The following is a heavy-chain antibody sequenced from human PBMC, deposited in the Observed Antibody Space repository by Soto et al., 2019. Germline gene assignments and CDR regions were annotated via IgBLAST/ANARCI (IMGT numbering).Heavy chain of an antibody. Sequence: QLQLQESGPGLVKPSETLSLTCTVSGGSISSSSYYWGWIRQPPGKGLEWIASIYYSGSTYYNPSLRSRATISVDTSKNQFSLKLRSLTATDTAVYYCAALYDSSGSYLGDAFDIWGQGTMVTVSS. D-gene: IGHD3-22*01. CDR1: GGSISSSSYY. V-gene: IGHV4-39*01. J-gene: IGHJ3*02. CDR2: IYYSGST. CDR3: AALYDSSGSYLGDAFDI.